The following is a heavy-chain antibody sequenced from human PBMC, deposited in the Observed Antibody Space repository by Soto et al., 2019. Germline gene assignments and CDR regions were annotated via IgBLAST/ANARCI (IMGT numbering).Heavy chain of an antibody. CDR3: AMGGDYYDSSGYPQGFDY. D-gene: IGHD3-22*01. J-gene: IGHJ4*02. CDR2: IYYSGST. V-gene: IGHV4-31*03. Sequence: QVQLQESGPGLVKPSQTLSLTCTVSGGSISSGGYYWSWIRQHPGKGLEWIGYIYYSGSTYYNPSLKNRGTISVDTSNNQFSLKLSYVTAADTAVYYCAMGGDYYDSSGYPQGFDYWGQGTLVTVSS. CDR1: GGSISSGGYY.